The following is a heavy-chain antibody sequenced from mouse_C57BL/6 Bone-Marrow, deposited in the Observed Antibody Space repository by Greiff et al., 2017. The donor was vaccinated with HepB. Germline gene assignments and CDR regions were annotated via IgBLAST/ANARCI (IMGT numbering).Heavy chain of an antibody. CDR2: IDPETGGT. D-gene: IGHD2-4*01. Sequence: QVQLQQSGAELVRPGASVTLSCKASGYTFTDYEMHWVKQTPVHGLEWIGAIDPETGGTAYNQKFKGKAILTADKSSSTAYMELRSLTSEDSAVYYCTVPIYYDYGGAMDYWGQGTSVTVSS. J-gene: IGHJ4*01. CDR1: GYTFTDYE. V-gene: IGHV1-15*01. CDR3: TVPIYYDYGGAMDY.